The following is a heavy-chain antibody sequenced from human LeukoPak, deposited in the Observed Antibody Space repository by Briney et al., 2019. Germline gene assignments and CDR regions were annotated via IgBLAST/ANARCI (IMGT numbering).Heavy chain of an antibody. J-gene: IGHJ5*02. CDR1: GGSFSGYY. V-gene: IGHV4-34*01. CDR3: ARGHCSGGSCWNNWFDP. D-gene: IGHD2-15*01. Sequence: SETLSLTCAVYGGSFSGYYWSWIRQPPGKGLEWIGEINHSGSTNYNPSLKSRATISVDTSKNQFSLKLSSVTAADTAVYYCARGHCSGGSCWNNWFDPWGQGTLVTVSS. CDR2: INHSGST.